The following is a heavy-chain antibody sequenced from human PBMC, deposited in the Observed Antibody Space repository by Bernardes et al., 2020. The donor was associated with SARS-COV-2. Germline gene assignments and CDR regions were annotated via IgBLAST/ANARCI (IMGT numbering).Heavy chain of an antibody. J-gene: IGHJ4*02. CDR1: GFTFSSYA. CDR2: ISGSGGST. D-gene: IGHD6-13*01. Sequence: GGSLRLSCAASGFTFSSYAMSWVRQAPGKGLEWVSAISGSGGSTYYADSVKGRFTISRDNSKNTLYLQMNSLRGEDTAVYYCAKGGAGSWEFDYWGQGTLVTVSS. CDR3: AKGGAGSWEFDY. V-gene: IGHV3-23*01.